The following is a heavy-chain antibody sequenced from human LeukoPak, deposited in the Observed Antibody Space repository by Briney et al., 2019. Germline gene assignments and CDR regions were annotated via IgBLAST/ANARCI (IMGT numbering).Heavy chain of an antibody. Sequence: SETLSLTCTVSGGSIRTYYWSWIRQPPGTGLQWIGYIYYSGSTNYSPSLKSRVTISVDTSKNQFSLKLSSVTAADTAVYYCARHFRYCSGGSCPDAFDIWGQGTMVTVSS. V-gene: IGHV4-59*08. CDR1: GGSIRTYY. CDR2: IYYSGST. D-gene: IGHD2-15*01. J-gene: IGHJ3*02. CDR3: ARHFRYCSGGSCPDAFDI.